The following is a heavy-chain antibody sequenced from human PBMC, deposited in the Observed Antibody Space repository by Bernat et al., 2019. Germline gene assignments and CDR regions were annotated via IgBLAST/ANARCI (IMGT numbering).Heavy chain of an antibody. D-gene: IGHD2-21*02. Sequence: EVQLVESGGGLVKPGGSLRLSCAASGFTFSSYSMNWVRQAPGQGLEWVSSISISSSYIYYADPLKGRFTISRDNGKNSLYLQMNSLRAEDTAVYYCAGDHPYAFFCGGDCFNIRSSNAFDIWGQGTMVTVSS. CDR3: AGDHPYAFFCGGDCFNIRSSNAFDI. CDR2: ISISSSYI. CDR1: GFTFSSYS. J-gene: IGHJ3*02. V-gene: IGHV3-21*01.